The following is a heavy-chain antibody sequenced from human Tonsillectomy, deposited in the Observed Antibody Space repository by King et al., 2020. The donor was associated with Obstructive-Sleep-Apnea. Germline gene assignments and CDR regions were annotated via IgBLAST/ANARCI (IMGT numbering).Heavy chain of an antibody. CDR2: LYSGCST. CDR1: GFTVSSNY. V-gene: IGHV3-66*01. D-gene: IGHD4-17*01. Sequence: VQLVESGGGLVQPGRSLRLSCAASGFTVSSNYMSWVRQAPGKGLEWVSVLYSGCSTYYADSVKGRFTISRDNSKNTLHLQMNSLRAEDTAVYYCARVGLHRDYEHFFKEYYFDYWGQGTLVTVFS. J-gene: IGHJ4*02. CDR3: ARVGLHRDYEHFFKEYYFDY.